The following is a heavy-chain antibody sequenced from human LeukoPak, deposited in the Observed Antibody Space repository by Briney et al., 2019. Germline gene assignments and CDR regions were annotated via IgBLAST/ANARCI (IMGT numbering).Heavy chain of an antibody. J-gene: IGHJ4*02. CDR2: ISSSSSYI. CDR1: GFTFSSYS. CDR3: ARERSGTIDY. V-gene: IGHV3-21*01. Sequence: GGSLRLSCAASGFTFSSYSMNWLRQAPEKGLEWVSSISSSSSYIYYADSVKGRFTISRDNAKNSLYLQMSSLRAEDTAVYYCARERSGTIDYWGQGTLVTVSS. D-gene: IGHD3-10*01.